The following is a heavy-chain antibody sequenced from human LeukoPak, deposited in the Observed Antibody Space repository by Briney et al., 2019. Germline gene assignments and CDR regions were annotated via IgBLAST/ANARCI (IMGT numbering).Heavy chain of an antibody. D-gene: IGHD5-18*01. CDR2: IYTSGST. V-gene: IGHV4-4*07. Sequence: SETLSLTCTVSGGSISSYYWSWIRQPAGKGLEWIGRIYTSGSTNYNPSLKSRTTMSVDTSKNQFSLKLSSVTAADTAVYYCARSELWAKLFDYWGQGTLVTVSS. CDR1: GGSISSYY. J-gene: IGHJ4*02. CDR3: ARSELWAKLFDY.